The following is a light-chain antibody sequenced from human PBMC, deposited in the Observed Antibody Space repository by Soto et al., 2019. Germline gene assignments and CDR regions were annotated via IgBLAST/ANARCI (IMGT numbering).Light chain of an antibody. CDR2: EVS. V-gene: IGLV2-23*02. Sequence: LTQPASVSGSPGQSITFSCTGTSSDVGSSNLVSWYQQHPGKAPKLLIYEVSKRPSGVSNRFSGSKSGNTASLTISGLQAEDEADYYCCSYAGSSTHVFGTGTKVT. CDR1: SSDVGSSNL. CDR3: CSYAGSSTHV. J-gene: IGLJ1*01.